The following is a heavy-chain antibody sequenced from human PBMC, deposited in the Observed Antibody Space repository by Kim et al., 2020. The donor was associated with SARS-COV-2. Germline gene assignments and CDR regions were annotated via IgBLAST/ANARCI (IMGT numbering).Heavy chain of an antibody. CDR3: TADTYYSDAQAFDY. D-gene: IGHD3-10*01. V-gene: IGHV3-15*07. J-gene: IGHJ4*02. Sequence: GGSLRLSCAASGFTFSYTYMNWVRQAPGKGLEWVGRILHNYGGGRSDYAAAVKGSFTIARDDSRDTLLLDMNSLTAEETAVYDCTADTYYSDAQAFDYWGQGTLVTVSS. CDR2: ILHNYGGGRS. CDR1: GFTFSYTY.